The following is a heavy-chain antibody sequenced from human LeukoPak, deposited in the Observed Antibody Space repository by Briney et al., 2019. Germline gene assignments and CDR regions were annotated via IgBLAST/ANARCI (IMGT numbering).Heavy chain of an antibody. CDR3: ARDYDGGSYTFDY. CDR1: GYSISSGYY. J-gene: IGHJ4*02. V-gene: IGHV4-38-2*02. CDR2: IYHSGSI. Sequence: SETLSFTCAVSGYSISSGYYWGWIRQPPGKGLEWIGSIYHSGSIYYNPSLKSRVTISVDTSKNQFSLKLSSVTAADTAVYYCARDYDGGSYTFDYWGQGTLVTVSS. D-gene: IGHD1-26*01.